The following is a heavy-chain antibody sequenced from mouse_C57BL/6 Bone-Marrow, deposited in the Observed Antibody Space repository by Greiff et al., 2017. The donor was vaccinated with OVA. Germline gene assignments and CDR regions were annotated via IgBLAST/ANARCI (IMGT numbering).Heavy chain of an antibody. J-gene: IGHJ3*01. CDR2: ISDGGSYT. CDR1: GFTFSSYA. V-gene: IGHV5-4*01. Sequence: EVMLVESGGGLVKPGGSLKLSCAASGFTFSSYAMSWVRQTPEKRLEWVATISDGGSYTYYPDNVKGRFTISRDNAKNSLYLQMSHLKSEDTAMYYCARDNGSSFAYWGQGTLVTVSA. CDR3: ARDNGSSFAY. D-gene: IGHD1-1*01.